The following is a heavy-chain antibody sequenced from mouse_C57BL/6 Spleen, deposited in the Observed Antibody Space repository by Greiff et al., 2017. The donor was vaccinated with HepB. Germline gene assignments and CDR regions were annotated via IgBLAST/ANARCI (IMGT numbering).Heavy chain of an antibody. CDR3: ARHRTTVVANYAMDY. Sequence: EVKLVESGGGLVKPGGSLKLSCAASGFTFSSYTMSWVRQTPEKRLEWVATISGGGGNTYYPDSVKGRFTISRDNAKNTLYLQMSSLRSEDTAFYYCARHRTTVVANYAMDYWGQGTSVTVSS. CDR2: ISGGGGNT. J-gene: IGHJ4*01. D-gene: IGHD1-1*01. CDR1: GFTFSSYT. V-gene: IGHV5-9*01.